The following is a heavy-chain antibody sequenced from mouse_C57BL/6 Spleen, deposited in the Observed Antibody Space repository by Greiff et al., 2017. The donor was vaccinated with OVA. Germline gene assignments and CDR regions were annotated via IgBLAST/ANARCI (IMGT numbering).Heavy chain of an antibody. V-gene: IGHV1-62-2*01. CDR2: FYPGSGSI. CDR1: GYTFTEYT. J-gene: IGHJ1*03. CDR3: ARHEGFYDGYYVDWYFDV. Sequence: QVQLQQSGAELVKPGASVKLSCKASGYTFTEYTIHWVKQRSGQGLEWIGWFYPGSGSIKYNEKFKDKATLTADKSSSTVYMELSRLTSEDSAVYFCARHEGFYDGYYVDWYFDVWGTGTTVTVSS. D-gene: IGHD2-3*01.